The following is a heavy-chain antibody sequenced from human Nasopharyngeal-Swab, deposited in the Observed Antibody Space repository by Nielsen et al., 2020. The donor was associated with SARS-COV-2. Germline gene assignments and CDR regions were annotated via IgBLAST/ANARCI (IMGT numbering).Heavy chain of an antibody. V-gene: IGHV4-39*07. CDR3: ARGRRYYYADYGMDV. CDR1: GGSISSSSYY. J-gene: IGHJ6*02. Sequence: SETLSLTCTVSGGSISSSSYYWGWIRQPPGKGLEWIGSIYYSGSTYYNPSLKSRVTISVDKSKNQFSLKLSSVTAADTAVYYCARGRRYYYADYGMDVWGQGTTVTVSS. D-gene: IGHD1-26*01. CDR2: IYYSGST.